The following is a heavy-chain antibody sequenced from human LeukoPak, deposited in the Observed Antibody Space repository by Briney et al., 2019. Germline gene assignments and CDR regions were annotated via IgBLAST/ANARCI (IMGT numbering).Heavy chain of an antibody. CDR3: ARGRDHAFDI. CDR1: GLAFTTSA. Sequence: GESLRLSCAASGLAFTTSAMNWVRQTPGKGLEWLSFISSSSNAIYYGDSVRGRFTISRDNAKNSLYLQMNSLRAEDTAIYFCARGRDHAFDIWGQGTRVTVSS. CDR2: ISSSSNAI. J-gene: IGHJ3*02. V-gene: IGHV3-48*01.